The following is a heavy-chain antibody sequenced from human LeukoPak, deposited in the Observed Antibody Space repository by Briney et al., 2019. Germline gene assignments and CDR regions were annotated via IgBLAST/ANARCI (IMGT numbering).Heavy chain of an antibody. D-gene: IGHD3-22*01. CDR1: GFTFGNYA. J-gene: IGHJ3*02. CDR2: IYSDNT. V-gene: IGHV3-66*01. CDR3: ARDQYYYDSSAEGGAFDI. Sequence: GRSLRLSCTASGFTFGNYAMSWFRQAPGKGLEWVSFIYSDNTHYSDSVKGRFTISRDNSKNTLYLQMNSLRAEDTAVYYCARDQYYYDSSAEGGAFDIWGQGTMVTVSS.